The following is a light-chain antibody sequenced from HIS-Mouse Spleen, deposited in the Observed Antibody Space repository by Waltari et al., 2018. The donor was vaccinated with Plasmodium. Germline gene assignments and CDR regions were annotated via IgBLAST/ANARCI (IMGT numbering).Light chain of an antibody. V-gene: IGKV3-20*01. CDR1: QSVSSSY. J-gene: IGKJ1*01. Sequence: EIVLTQSPGTLSLSPGERATHSCRASQSVSSSYLAWYQQKPGQAPRLLSYSASSRATGIPDRFSGSGAGTDFTLTISRLEPEDFAVYYCQQYGSSSGTFGQGTKVEIK. CDR3: QQYGSSSGT. CDR2: SAS.